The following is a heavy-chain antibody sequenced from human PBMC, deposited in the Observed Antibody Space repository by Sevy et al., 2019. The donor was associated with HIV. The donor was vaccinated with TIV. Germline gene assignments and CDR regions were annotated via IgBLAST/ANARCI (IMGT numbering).Heavy chain of an antibody. CDR2: IYPGDSDT. CDR3: ARFGSYRLAYYGMDV. J-gene: IGHJ6*02. V-gene: IGHV5-51*03. D-gene: IGHD2-15*01. Sequence: GESLKISCKGSGYSFSNYWIGWVRQMPGKGLEWMGIIYPGDSDTRYSPSFQGQVTISADKSINTANRQWSSLRASDTAMYYCARFGSYRLAYYGMDVWGQGTTVTVSS. CDR1: GYSFSNYW.